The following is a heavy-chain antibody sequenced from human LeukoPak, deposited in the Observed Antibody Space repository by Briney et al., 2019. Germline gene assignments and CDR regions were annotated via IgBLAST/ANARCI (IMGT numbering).Heavy chain of an antibody. Sequence: GGSLRLSCAASGFTFSSYEMNWVRQAPGKGLEWVSYISSSGSTIYDADSVKGRFTISRDNAKNSLYLQMNSLRAEDTAVYYCARVVGATTAFDYWGQGTLVTVSS. D-gene: IGHD1-26*01. CDR1: GFTFSSYE. V-gene: IGHV3-48*03. J-gene: IGHJ4*02. CDR3: ARVVGATTAFDY. CDR2: ISSSGSTI.